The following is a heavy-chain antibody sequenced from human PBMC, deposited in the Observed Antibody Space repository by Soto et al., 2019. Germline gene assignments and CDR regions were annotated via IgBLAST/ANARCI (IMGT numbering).Heavy chain of an antibody. CDR1: GYSFTSYW. D-gene: IGHD3-22*01. J-gene: IGHJ6*02. CDR3: ARLYYDSSGYFSDYYYYYGMDV. V-gene: IGHV5-10-1*01. CDR2: IDPSDSYT. Sequence: PGESLKISCQGSGYSFTSYWISWVRQMPGKGLERMGRIDPSDSYTNYSPSFQGHVTISTDKSISTAYLQWSSLKASDTAMYYCARLYYDSSGYFSDYYYYYGMDVWGQGTTVTVSS.